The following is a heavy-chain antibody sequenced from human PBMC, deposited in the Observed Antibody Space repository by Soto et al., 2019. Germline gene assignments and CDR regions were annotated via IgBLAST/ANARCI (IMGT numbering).Heavy chain of an antibody. J-gene: IGHJ4*02. CDR2: INHSGSA. Sequence: QVQLQQSGAGLLKPSETLSLTCAVYGGSFSGYIWTWIRQTPGKGLQWIGQINHSGSANYNPSLTSRVTISVHPSTSQFSLELRSVTAADTAVYYCARGLISGSHYSGGWYYFDSWGQGTQVTVSS. CDR3: ARGLISGSHYSGGWYYFDS. D-gene: IGHD1-26*01. V-gene: IGHV4-34*01. CDR1: GGSFSGYI.